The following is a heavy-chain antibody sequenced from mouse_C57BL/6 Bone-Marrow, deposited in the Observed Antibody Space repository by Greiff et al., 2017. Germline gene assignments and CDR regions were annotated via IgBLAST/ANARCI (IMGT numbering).Heavy chain of an antibody. CDR2: IYPGDGDT. D-gene: IGHD2-1*01. CDR1: GYAFSSSW. CDR3: ARSAYGNYPMDY. V-gene: IGHV1-82*01. J-gene: IGHJ4*01. Sequence: VKLVESGPELVKPGASVKISCKASGYAFSSSWMNWVKQRPGKGLEWIGRIYPGDGDTNYNGKFKGKAILTADKSSSTAYMQLSSLTSEDSAVYFCARSAYGNYPMDYWGQGTSVTVSS.